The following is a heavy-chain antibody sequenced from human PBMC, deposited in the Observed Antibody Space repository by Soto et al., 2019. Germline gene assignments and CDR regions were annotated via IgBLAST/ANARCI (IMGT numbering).Heavy chain of an antibody. Sequence: SETLSLTCAVSGGSISSSNWWSWVRQPPGKGLEWIGEIYHSGSTNYNPSLKSRVTISVDKSKNQFSLKLSSVTAADTAVYYCTYWDPTYYFDYWGQGTLVTVSS. J-gene: IGHJ4*02. D-gene: IGHD2-8*02. CDR3: TYWDPTYYFDY. CDR1: GGSISSSNW. CDR2: IYHSGST. V-gene: IGHV4-4*02.